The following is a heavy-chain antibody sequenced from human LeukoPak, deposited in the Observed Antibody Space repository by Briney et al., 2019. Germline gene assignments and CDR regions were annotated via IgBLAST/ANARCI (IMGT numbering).Heavy chain of an antibody. Sequence: ASVKVSCKASGYTFTGYYMHWVRQAPGQGLEWLGWINPKSGAADYAQQFRGRVTMTRDTSINTDYMEMKRVTSDDTAVYYCARGAEAETSPLDFWGQGTLVIVS. V-gene: IGHV1-2*02. CDR1: GYTFTGYY. CDR2: INPKSGAA. J-gene: IGHJ4*02. CDR3: ARGAEAETSPLDF. D-gene: IGHD6-13*01.